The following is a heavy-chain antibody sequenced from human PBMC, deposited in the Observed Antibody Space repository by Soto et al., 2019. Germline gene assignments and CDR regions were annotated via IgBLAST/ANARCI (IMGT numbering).Heavy chain of an antibody. CDR2: IYSDGTT. J-gene: IGHJ4*02. Sequence: GGSLRPSCAASGFTVSSNYMNWVRQAPGKGLEWLSIIYSDGTTYYADSVKGRFTISRDNFKNTLYLQMNSLRAEDTAVYYCAKEYPMISAHGGVDYWGQGTLVTVSS. V-gene: IGHV3-53*01. CDR3: AKEYPMISAHGGVDY. CDR1: GFTVSSNY. D-gene: IGHD3-22*01.